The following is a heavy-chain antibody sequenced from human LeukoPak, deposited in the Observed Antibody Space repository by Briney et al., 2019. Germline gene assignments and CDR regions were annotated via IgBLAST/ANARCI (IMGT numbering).Heavy chain of an antibody. CDR2: INQSGDT. CDR1: GESFSGYY. J-gene: IGHJ4*02. CDR3: ARSLSPYYDVSSAYWVWGY. Sequence: SETLSLTCGVSGESFSGYYWSWLRQPPGKGLEWIGEINQSGDTNYNPSFETRVTMSVDASKKQFSLKLKSLTAADGAVYYCARSLSPYYDVSSAYWVWGYWDQGTRVIISS. V-gene: IGHV4-34*01. D-gene: IGHD3-22*01.